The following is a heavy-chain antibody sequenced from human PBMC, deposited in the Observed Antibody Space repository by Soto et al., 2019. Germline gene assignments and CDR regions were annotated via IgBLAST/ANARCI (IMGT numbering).Heavy chain of an antibody. CDR2: IYYSGRT. J-gene: IGHJ4*02. D-gene: IGHD3-10*01. Sequence: QVQLQESGPGLVKPSQTLSLTCTVSGGSISSGGYYWSWIRQHPGKGLEWIGYIYYSGRTDYNPSLRSRVTLSVATSKNQFPRKLGSLTAADTAVYYCARLYGSGRYRHHYWAQGPLVTVSS. V-gene: IGHV4-31*03. CDR1: GGSISSGGYY. CDR3: ARLYGSGRYRHHY.